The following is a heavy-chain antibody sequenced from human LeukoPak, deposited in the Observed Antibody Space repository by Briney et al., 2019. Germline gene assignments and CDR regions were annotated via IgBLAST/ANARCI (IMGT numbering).Heavy chain of an antibody. V-gene: IGHV1-69*05. J-gene: IGHJ4*02. CDR3: AILLWFGESLPDY. Sequence: ASVKVSCKASGGTFSSYAISWVRQAPGQGLEWMGGIIPIFGTANYAQKFQGRVTITTDESTSTADMELSSLRSEDTAVYYCAILLWFGESLPDYWGQGTLVTVSS. CDR2: IIPIFGTA. CDR1: GGTFSSYA. D-gene: IGHD3-10*01.